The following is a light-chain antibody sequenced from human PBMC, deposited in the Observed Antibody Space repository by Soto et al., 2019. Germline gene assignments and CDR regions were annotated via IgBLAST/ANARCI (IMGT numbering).Light chain of an antibody. V-gene: IGKV1-27*01. CDR2: AAS. CDR1: QGISTY. J-gene: IGKJ4*01. Sequence: DIQMTQSPSSLSASVGDRVTITCRASQGISTYLAWYQQKPGKVPKLLIYAASTLQSGVPSRFSGSGSGADFTLAISSLQPEDVGTYFCQKYDSAPLTFRGGTKVEIK. CDR3: QKYDSAPLT.